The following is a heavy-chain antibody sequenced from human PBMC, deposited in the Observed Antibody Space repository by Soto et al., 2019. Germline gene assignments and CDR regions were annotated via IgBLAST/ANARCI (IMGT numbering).Heavy chain of an antibody. D-gene: IGHD2-2*01. J-gene: IGHJ4*02. CDR2: INPIFGTE. CDR3: ARGVVPAANEESSFDY. V-gene: IGHV1-69*01. Sequence: QVQLVQSGAEVKKPGSSVKVSCKASGDTFSSYAISWVRQAPGQGLEWMGGINPIFGTENYAQKFQRRDTITADESTSTAYMDLSSLRSEDTAVYYWARGVVPAANEESSFDYWGQGTLVTVSS. CDR1: GDTFSSYA.